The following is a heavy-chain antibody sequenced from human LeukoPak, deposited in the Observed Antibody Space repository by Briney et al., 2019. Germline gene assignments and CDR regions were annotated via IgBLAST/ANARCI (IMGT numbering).Heavy chain of an antibody. Sequence: TSETLSLTCAVYDGSFSGYYWSWIRQPPGKGLEWIGEINHSGSTNYNPSLKSRVTISVDTSKTQFSLKLSSVTAADTAMYYCVRRANYYDSSGYYYYYYYMDVWGKGTTVTISS. CDR3: VRRANYYDSSGYYYYYYYMDV. CDR1: DGSFSGYY. J-gene: IGHJ6*03. D-gene: IGHD3-22*01. CDR2: INHSGST. V-gene: IGHV4-34*01.